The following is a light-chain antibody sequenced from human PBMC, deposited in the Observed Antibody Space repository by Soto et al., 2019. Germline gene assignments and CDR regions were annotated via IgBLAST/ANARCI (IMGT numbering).Light chain of an antibody. Sequence: DIVMTQSPDSLAVSLGERATINCKSSQSVLYSSNNKNYLTWYQQKPGQSPKVLIYWASTRESGVPDRFSGSGSGTDFTLTISSLQAEDVAVYYCLQHYIIPWTFGQGTKVEIK. CDR1: QSVLYSSNNKNY. CDR2: WAS. CDR3: LQHYIIPWT. J-gene: IGKJ1*01. V-gene: IGKV4-1*01.